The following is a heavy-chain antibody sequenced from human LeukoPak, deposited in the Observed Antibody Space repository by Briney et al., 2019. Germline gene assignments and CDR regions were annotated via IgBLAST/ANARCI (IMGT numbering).Heavy chain of an antibody. J-gene: IGHJ5*02. CDR3: ATEGAYNWFDP. Sequence: ASVKISCKVSGYTFTDYYMHWVPQAPGKGLEWMGLVDPEDGETIYAEKFQGRVTITADTSTDTAYMELSSLRSEDTAVYYCATEGAYNWFDPWGQGTLVTVSS. V-gene: IGHV1-69-2*01. CDR2: VDPEDGET. D-gene: IGHD3-16*01. CDR1: GYTFTDYY.